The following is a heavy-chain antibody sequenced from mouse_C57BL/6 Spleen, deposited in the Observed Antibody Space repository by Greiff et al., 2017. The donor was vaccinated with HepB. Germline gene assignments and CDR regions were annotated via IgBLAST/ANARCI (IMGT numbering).Heavy chain of an antibody. D-gene: IGHD1-1*01. V-gene: IGHV1-81*01. CDR3: ARSLTTVPYYFDY. CDR2: IYPRSGNT. CDR1: GYTFTSYG. Sequence: LEESGAELARPGASVKLSCKASGYTFTSYGISWVKQRTGQGLEWIGEIYPRSGNTYYNEKFKGKATLTADKSSSTAYMELRSLTSEDSAVYFCARSLTTVPYYFDYWGQGTTLTVSS. J-gene: IGHJ2*01.